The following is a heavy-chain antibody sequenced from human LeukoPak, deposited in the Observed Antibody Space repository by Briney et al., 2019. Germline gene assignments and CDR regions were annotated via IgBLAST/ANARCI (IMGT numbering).Heavy chain of an antibody. CDR2: IWYDGSNK. J-gene: IGHJ4*02. Sequence: GGSLRLSCAASGFTFSNYGIHWVRQAPGKGLEWVAVIWYDGSNKYYADSVKGRFTISRDNSKNTLYLQMNSLRAEDTAVYYCARLDYYVSSGYYYPTRFGFDYWGQGTLVTVSS. CDR1: GFTFSNYG. D-gene: IGHD3-22*01. CDR3: ARLDYYVSSGYYYPTRFGFDY. V-gene: IGHV3-33*08.